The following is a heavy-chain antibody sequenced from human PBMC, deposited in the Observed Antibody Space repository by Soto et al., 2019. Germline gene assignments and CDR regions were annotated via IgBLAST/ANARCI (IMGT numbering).Heavy chain of an antibody. CDR1: RGSISSYY. J-gene: IGHJ4*02. D-gene: IGHD2-21*02. V-gene: IGHV4-4*07. CDR3: ARVNGDCLGFEY. Sequence: SETVSLTGTVSRGSISSYYLSWIRQPAGKGLEWIGRIYTIGSINYNPSLKSRVTMSVDTSKKQFSLKLSSVTAADTAVYYCARVNGDCLGFEYGGQGALVTVSS. CDR2: IYTIGSI.